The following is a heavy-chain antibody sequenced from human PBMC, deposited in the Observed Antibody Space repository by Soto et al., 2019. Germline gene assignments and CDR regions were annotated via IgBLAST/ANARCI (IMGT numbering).Heavy chain of an antibody. Sequence: GGSLRLSCAASGFTFSTYGIHWVHQAPGKGLEWVAVISNDGSSKYYADSVKGRFTISRDNSKNTLYLQMNSLRAEDTAVYYCAKDLRSGNQYMDVWGKGTTVTVSS. V-gene: IGHV3-30*18. CDR3: AKDLRSGNQYMDV. CDR1: GFTFSTYG. CDR2: ISNDGSSK. J-gene: IGHJ6*03. D-gene: IGHD6-13*01.